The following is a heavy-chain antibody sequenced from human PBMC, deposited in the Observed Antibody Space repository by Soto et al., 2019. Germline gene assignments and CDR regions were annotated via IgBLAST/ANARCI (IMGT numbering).Heavy chain of an antibody. J-gene: IGHJ4*02. CDR2: IYPGDHET. V-gene: IGHV5-51*01. Sequence: PGESLKISCQCSGYTFSNFWIGWVRQLPGKGLEWMGIIYPGDHETRYSPSFHGKVTISADKSINTAYPQWNSLEASDTAFYFCARSPRSSPYFDYWGQGALVTVS. D-gene: IGHD6-13*01. CDR3: ARSPRSSPYFDY. CDR1: GYTFSNFW.